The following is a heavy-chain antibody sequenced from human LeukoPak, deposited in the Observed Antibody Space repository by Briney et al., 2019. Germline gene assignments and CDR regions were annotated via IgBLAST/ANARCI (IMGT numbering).Heavy chain of an antibody. J-gene: IGHJ4*02. D-gene: IGHD3-9*01. V-gene: IGHV4-59*01. CDR1: GGSISSCY. Sequence: PSETLSLTCTVSGGSISSCYWSWIRQPPGKGLEWIGYIYYSGSTNYNPSLKSRVTISVDTSKNQFSLKLSSVTAADTAVYYCARVQSDILTGYRDYFDYWGQGTLVTVSS. CDR2: IYYSGST. CDR3: ARVQSDILTGYRDYFDY.